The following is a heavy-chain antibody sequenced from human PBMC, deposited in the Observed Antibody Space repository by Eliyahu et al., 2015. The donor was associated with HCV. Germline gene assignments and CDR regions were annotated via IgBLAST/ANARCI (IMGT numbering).Heavy chain of an antibody. CDR2: IWYDGSNK. J-gene: IGHJ4*02. D-gene: IGHD5-18*01. V-gene: IGHV3-33*01. CDR3: ARGMLNGVKGPTAMVTRCDY. CDR1: GFTFSSXG. Sequence: QVQLVESGGGVVQPGRSLRLSCAASGFTFSSXGXPWVRXAPGKGLEWVAVIWYDGSNKYYADSVKGRFTISRDNSKNTLYLQMNSLRAEDTAVYYCARGMLNGVKGPTAMVTRCDYWGQGTLVTVSS.